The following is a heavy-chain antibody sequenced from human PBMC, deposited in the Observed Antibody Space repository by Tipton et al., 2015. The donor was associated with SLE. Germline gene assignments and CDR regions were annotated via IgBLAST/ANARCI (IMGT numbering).Heavy chain of an antibody. Sequence: VQLVQSGAEVKKPGESLKISCKGFGYSFSNYWIGWVRQMPGKGLEWMGIIYPGDSETRYSPSFQGQITVSIDKSISTAYLQWSRLKASDTAIYYCASQVNSRSTSLVWGRGTLVTVSS. CDR2: IYPGDSET. CDR3: ASQVNSRSTSLV. J-gene: IGHJ4*02. V-gene: IGHV5-51*03. CDR1: GYSFSNYW. D-gene: IGHD6-6*01.